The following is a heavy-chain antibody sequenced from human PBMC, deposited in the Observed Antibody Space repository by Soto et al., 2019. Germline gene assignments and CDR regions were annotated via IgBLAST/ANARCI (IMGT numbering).Heavy chain of an antibody. Sequence: QVQLVQSGAEVKKPGASVKVSCKASGYTFTSYYMHWVRQAPGQGLEWMGIINPRGGSTSYAQKYQGGVTMSRDTSTSIVYMERSSLRSEDTAMYYCASEDREEDIVATMFIWGQGTLVTVSS. CDR1: GYTFTSYY. D-gene: IGHD5-12*01. J-gene: IGHJ4*02. V-gene: IGHV1-46*01. CDR3: ASEDREEDIVATMFI. CDR2: INPRGGST.